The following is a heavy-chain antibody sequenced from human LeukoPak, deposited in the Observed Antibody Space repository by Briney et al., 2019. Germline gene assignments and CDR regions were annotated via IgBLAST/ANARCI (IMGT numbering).Heavy chain of an antibody. V-gene: IGHV3-23*01. CDR3: AKGGYYYPFDP. D-gene: IGHD3-10*01. Sequence: GGSLRLSCAASGFTFSSYAMSWVRRAPGKGLEWVSVISGSGGSTYYADSVKGRFTISRDNPTNTLYLQMNSLRAEDTAVYYCAKGGYYYPFDPWGQGTLVTVSS. J-gene: IGHJ5*02. CDR2: ISGSGGST. CDR1: GFTFSSYA.